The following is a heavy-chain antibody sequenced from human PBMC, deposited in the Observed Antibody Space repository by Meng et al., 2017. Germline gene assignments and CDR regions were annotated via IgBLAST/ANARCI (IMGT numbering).Heavy chain of an antibody. D-gene: IGHD3-22*01. J-gene: IGHJ4*02. Sequence: QGQLEEPGPGLVKPSGTLSLTCAVSGGSISSSNWWSWVRQPPGKGLEWIGEIYHSGSTNYNPSLKSRVTISVDKSKNQFSLKLSSVTAADTAVYYCARAGVGYYDSSGPYSYWGQGTLVTVSS. CDR1: GGSISSSNW. CDR3: ARAGVGYYDSSGPYSY. CDR2: IYHSGST. V-gene: IGHV4-4*02.